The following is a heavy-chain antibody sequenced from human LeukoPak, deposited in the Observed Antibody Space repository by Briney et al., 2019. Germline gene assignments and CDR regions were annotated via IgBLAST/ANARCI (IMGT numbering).Heavy chain of an antibody. CDR2: IVGIGYTI. V-gene: IGHV3-48*03. D-gene: IGHD1-26*01. J-gene: IGHJ4*02. Sequence: GGSLRLSCTGSGFTFSSYEMNWVRQAPGKGLEGVSYIVGIGYTIYYADSVKGRFTVSRDNAQNSLYLQMNSLRAEDTAVYCCASPISGSYYAYWGQGTLVTVSS. CDR1: GFTFSSYE. CDR3: ASPISGSYYAY.